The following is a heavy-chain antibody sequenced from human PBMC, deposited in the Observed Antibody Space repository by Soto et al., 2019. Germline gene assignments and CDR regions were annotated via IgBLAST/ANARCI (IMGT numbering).Heavy chain of an antibody. CDR2: INPNSGGT. CDR1: GYTFTGYY. V-gene: IGHV1-2*02. J-gene: IGHJ6*02. CDR3: ARARDYYDSSGYYSYLYYGMDV. Sequence: ASVKVSCKASGYTFTGYYMHWVRQAPGQGLEWMGWINPNSGGTNYAQKFQGRVTMTRGTSISTAYVELSRLRSDDTAVYYCARARDYYDSSGYYSYLYYGMDVWGQGTTVTVSS. D-gene: IGHD3-22*01.